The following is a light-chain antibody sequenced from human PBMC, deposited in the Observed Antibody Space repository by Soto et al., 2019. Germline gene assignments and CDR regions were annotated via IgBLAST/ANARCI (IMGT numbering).Light chain of an antibody. CDR1: SSNIGSNT. CDR2: SNN. Sequence: QSVLTQPPSASGTPGQRVTISCSGSSSNIGSNTVNWYQQLPGTAPKLLIYSNNQRPSGVPDRFSGSKSGTSASLAISGLQSEGEGYYYCAAWDDSLNVVFGGGTKLTVL. V-gene: IGLV1-44*01. CDR3: AAWDDSLNVV. J-gene: IGLJ2*01.